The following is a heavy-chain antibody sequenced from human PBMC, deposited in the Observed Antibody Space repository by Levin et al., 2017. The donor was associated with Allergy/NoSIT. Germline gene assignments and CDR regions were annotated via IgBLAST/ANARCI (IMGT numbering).Heavy chain of an antibody. V-gene: IGHV3-23*01. D-gene: IGHD1-26*01. CDR1: GFTFSSYA. J-gene: IGHJ6*02. Sequence: GGSLRLSCAASGFTFSSYAMSWVRQTPGKGLEWVSTISGSGGTTYYADSVKGRFTISRDNSRITLYLQMNSLRAEDTAVYFCARDLQGGMDVWGQGTTVTVSS. CDR3: ARDLQGGMDV. CDR2: ISGSGGTT.